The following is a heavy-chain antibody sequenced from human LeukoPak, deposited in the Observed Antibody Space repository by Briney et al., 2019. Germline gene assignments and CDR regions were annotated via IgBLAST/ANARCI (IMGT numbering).Heavy chain of an antibody. CDR3: ARGRYSYGRYYYYMDV. J-gene: IGHJ6*03. Sequence: ASVKVSCKASGYTFTSYYMHWVRQAPGQGLEWMGIINPSGGSTSYAQKFQGRVTMTRDMSTSTVYMELSSLRSEDTAVYYCARGRYSYGRYYYYMDVWGKGTTVTVSS. D-gene: IGHD5-18*01. V-gene: IGHV1-46*01. CDR2: INPSGGST. CDR1: GYTFTSYY.